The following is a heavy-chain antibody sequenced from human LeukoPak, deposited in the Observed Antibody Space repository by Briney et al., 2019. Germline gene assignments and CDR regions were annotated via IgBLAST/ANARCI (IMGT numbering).Heavy chain of an antibody. Sequence: VASVKVSCKASGGTFSSYALSWVRQAPGQGLEWMGGIIPIFGTANYAQKFQGRVTITADESTSTAYMELSSLRSEDAAVYYCARGGGEYYYDSSGYYYALDYWGQGTLVTVSS. CDR3: ARGGGEYYYDSSGYYYALDY. D-gene: IGHD3-22*01. CDR1: GGTFSSYA. J-gene: IGHJ4*02. CDR2: IIPIFGTA. V-gene: IGHV1-69*13.